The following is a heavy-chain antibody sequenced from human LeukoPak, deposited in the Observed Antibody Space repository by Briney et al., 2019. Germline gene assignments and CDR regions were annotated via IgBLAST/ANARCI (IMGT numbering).Heavy chain of an antibody. CDR2: IYYSGST. D-gene: IGHD5-18*01. Sequence: SETLSLTCTVSGGSISSSSYYCGWIRQPPGKGLEWIGSIYYSGSTYYNPSLKSRVTISVDTSKNQFSLKLSSVTAADTAVYYCARDRPRLRGYSYGYYYYMDVWGKGTTVTVSS. CDR1: GGSISSSSYY. CDR3: ARDRPRLRGYSYGYYYYMDV. J-gene: IGHJ6*03. V-gene: IGHV4-39*07.